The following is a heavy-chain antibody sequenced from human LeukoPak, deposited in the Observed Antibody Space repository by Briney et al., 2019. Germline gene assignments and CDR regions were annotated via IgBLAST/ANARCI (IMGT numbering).Heavy chain of an antibody. J-gene: IGHJ6*02. V-gene: IGHV3-7*01. Sequence: GGSLRLSCAASGFTFSSYWMSWVRQAPGKGLEWVANIKQDGSDKYYVDSVKGRFSISKDNAKNLLFLEMSSLRAEDTAVYYCAKVGYCSGGTCYWGVYYYYGMDVWGQGTTVTVSS. D-gene: IGHD2-15*01. CDR1: GFTFSSYW. CDR3: AKVGYCSGGTCYWGVYYYYGMDV. CDR2: IKQDGSDK.